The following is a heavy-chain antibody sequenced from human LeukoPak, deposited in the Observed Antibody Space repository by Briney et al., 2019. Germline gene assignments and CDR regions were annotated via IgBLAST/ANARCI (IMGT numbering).Heavy chain of an antibody. CDR2: IYYSGST. Sequence: PSQTLSLTCTVSGGSISSGDYSWSWIRQPPGKGLEWIGCIYYSGSTYYNPSLKSRVTISVDTSNNQFSLKLSSVTAADTAVYYCARDRITIETRAFDIWGQGTMVTVSS. V-gene: IGHV4-30-4*08. CDR1: GGSISSGDYS. CDR3: ARDRITIETRAFDI. D-gene: IGHD3-3*01. J-gene: IGHJ3*02.